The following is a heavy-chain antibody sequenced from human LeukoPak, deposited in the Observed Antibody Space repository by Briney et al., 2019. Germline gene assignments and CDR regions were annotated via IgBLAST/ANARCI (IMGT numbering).Heavy chain of an antibody. CDR3: TRVLSDSRGWYHFDY. D-gene: IGHD6-19*01. V-gene: IGHV3-53*01. CDR1: GLTVSNNY. Sequence: PGGSLRLPCAASGLTVSNNYMGWVRQAPGKGLEWVSVIYTRGDTYYADSVRGRFTISRDNSKNILSLQMNSLRADYTAIYYCTRVLSDSRGWYHFDYWSQGTLVTVSS. J-gene: IGHJ4*02. CDR2: IYTRGDT.